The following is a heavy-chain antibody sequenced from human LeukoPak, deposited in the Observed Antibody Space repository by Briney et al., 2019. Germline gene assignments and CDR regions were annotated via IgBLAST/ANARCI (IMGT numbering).Heavy chain of an antibody. J-gene: IGHJ6*02. CDR1: GGSISTYY. V-gene: IGHV4-59*08. CDR2: IYYTGST. Sequence: SETLSLTCTVSGGSISTYYWSWIRQPPGKGLEWIASIYYTGSTNYNPSLTSRVTISVDTSKNQFSLMLSSLTAADTAVYYCARHSPEYNYAMDVWGQGTTVTVSS. CDR3: ARHSPEYNYAMDV.